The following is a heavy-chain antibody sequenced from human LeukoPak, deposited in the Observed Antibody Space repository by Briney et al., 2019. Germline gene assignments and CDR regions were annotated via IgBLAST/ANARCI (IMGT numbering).Heavy chain of an antibody. CDR1: SGSIRNSH. D-gene: IGHD4-4*01. V-gene: IGHV4-4*08. CDR3: ASPYTSRFDY. J-gene: IGHJ4*02. CDR2: FYHNETT. Sequence: SQTLSLTCSVSSGSIRNSHWTWIRQPPGKGLEWIGSFYHNETTNYNPSLKSRVSISVDTSKNEFSLKLSSVTAADTAVYYCASPYTSRFDYWGQGILVTVSS.